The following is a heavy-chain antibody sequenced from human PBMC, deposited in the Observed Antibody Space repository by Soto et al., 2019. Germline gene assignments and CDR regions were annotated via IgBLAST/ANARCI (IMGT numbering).Heavy chain of an antibody. CDR1: GGSISSGDYY. D-gene: IGHD2-21*01. V-gene: IGHV4-30-4*01. Sequence: PSETLSLTCTVSGGSISSGDYYWSWIRQPPGKGLEWIGYIYYSGSTYYNPSLKSRVTISVDTSKNQFSLKLSSVTAADTAVYYCARVAYCGGDCYFYGMDVWGQGTTVTVSS. J-gene: IGHJ6*02. CDR3: ARVAYCGGDCYFYGMDV. CDR2: IYYSGST.